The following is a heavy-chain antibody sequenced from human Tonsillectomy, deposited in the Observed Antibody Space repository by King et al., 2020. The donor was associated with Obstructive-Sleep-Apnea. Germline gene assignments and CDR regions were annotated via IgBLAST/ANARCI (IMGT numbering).Heavy chain of an antibody. D-gene: IGHD3-22*01. CDR2: RSGSNGYT. Sequence: LVESGGGLVKPGGSLRLSGAASGLTFSVFYMTWIRQPPGKGLEWVSHRSGSNGYTNYAGSVKGRFTISRDTANNSLFLQMNSLRAEDTAVYYCARRTNYFDTSAHDAFDIWGQGTMVTVSS. V-gene: IGHV3-11*06. CDR3: ARRTNYFDTSAHDAFDI. J-gene: IGHJ3*02. CDR1: GLTFSVFY.